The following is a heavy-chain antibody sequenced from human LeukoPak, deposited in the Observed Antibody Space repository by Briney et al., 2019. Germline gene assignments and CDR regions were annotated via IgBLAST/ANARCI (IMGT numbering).Heavy chain of an antibody. CDR1: GFTVSSNY. J-gene: IGHJ4*02. CDR2: IHSGGAT. V-gene: IGHV3-66*02. D-gene: IGHD3-22*01. CDR3: AKDSSADDSSGYSYYFDY. Sequence: GGSLRLSCAASGFTVSSNYMSWVRQAPGKGVEWDSFIHSGGATYYADSVKGRFTISRDNSKNTLYLQMNSLRAEDTAVYYCAKDSSADDSSGYSYYFDYWGQGTLVTVSS.